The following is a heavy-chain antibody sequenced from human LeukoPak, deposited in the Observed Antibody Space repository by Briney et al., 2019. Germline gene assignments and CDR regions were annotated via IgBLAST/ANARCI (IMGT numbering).Heavy chain of an antibody. D-gene: IGHD6-13*01. CDR1: GGSISSYY. Sequence: PSETLSLTCTVSGGSISSYYWSWIRQPAGKGLEWIGRIYTSGSTNYNPSLKSRVTISVDTTKNQFSLKLSSVTAADTAVYYCARKPAAAGSFDYWGQGTLVTVSS. V-gene: IGHV4-4*07. J-gene: IGHJ4*02. CDR3: ARKPAAAGSFDY. CDR2: IYTSGST.